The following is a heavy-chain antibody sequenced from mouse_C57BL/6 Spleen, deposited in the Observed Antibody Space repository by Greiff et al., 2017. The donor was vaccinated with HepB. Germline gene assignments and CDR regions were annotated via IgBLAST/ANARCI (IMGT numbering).Heavy chain of an antibody. CDR3: ARGTTVGAPFDY. V-gene: IGHV14-2*01. CDR1: GFNIKDYY. D-gene: IGHD1-1*01. Sequence: VQLQQSGAELVKPGASVKLSCTASGFNIKDYYMHWVKQRTEQGLEWIGRIDPEDGETKYAPKFQGKATKTADTSSNTAYLQLSSLTSENTAAYYWARGTTVGAPFDYWGQGTTLTVSS. CDR2: IDPEDGET. J-gene: IGHJ2*01.